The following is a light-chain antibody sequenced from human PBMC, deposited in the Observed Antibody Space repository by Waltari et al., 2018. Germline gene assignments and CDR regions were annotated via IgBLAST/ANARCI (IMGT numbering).Light chain of an antibody. V-gene: IGKV1-39*01. Sequence: DIQMTQSPSSLSASVGDSVTIACRASQRISSYLNWYQQKPGQAPKLLIYPASSLESGVPSRFSGSGFGTDFTLTINSLQPEDFAVYYCQQTYSNFRTFGQGTKVDVK. J-gene: IGKJ1*01. CDR3: QQTYSNFRT. CDR2: PAS. CDR1: QRISSY.